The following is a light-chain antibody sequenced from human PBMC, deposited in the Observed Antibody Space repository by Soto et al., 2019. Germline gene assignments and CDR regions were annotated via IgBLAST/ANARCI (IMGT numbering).Light chain of an antibody. CDR1: SSDVGGYNY. Sequence: QSALTQPPSASGSPGQSVTISCTVTSSDVGGYNYVSWYQQHPGKAPKLMIFEVNNRPSQVPDRFSGSKSGNTASLTVSGLQPEDEADYYCRSYAGRYSYVFGTGTKVTV. J-gene: IGLJ1*01. CDR3: RSYAGRYSYV. V-gene: IGLV2-8*01. CDR2: EVN.